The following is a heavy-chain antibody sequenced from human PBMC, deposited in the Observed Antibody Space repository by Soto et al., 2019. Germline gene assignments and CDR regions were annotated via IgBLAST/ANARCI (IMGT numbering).Heavy chain of an antibody. D-gene: IGHD2-15*01. Sequence: QVQLVQSGAEVKKPGSSVKVSCKASGGTFSTNPISWVRQAPGQGLEWMGGTGSGTGPGNHAQKFQGRLTMTVDKSTSTVYMELSSLSSEDTAVYYWARRDSGGFYRYFDSWGQGTLVTVSS. J-gene: IGHJ4*02. CDR2: TGSGTGPG. CDR3: ARRDSGGFYRYFDS. CDR1: GGTFSTNP. V-gene: IGHV1-69*06.